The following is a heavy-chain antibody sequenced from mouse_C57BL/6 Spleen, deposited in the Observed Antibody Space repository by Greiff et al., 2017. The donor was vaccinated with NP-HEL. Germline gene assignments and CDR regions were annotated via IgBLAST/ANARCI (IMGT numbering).Heavy chain of an antibody. CDR3: ARNGGYDDMDY. J-gene: IGHJ4*01. V-gene: IGHV2-2*01. Sequence: QVQLQQSGPGLVQPSQSLSITCTVSGFSLTSYGVDWVRQSPGKGLEWLGVIWRGGSTDYNAAFISSLGIRKAKSKSQVFFKMNSLQADDTAIDYCARNGGYDDMDYWGQGTSVTVSS. CDR1: GFSLTSYG. CDR2: IWRGGST. D-gene: IGHD2-2*01.